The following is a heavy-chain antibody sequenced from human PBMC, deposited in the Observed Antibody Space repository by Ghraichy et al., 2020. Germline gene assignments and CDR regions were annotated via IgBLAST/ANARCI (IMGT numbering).Heavy chain of an antibody. CDR3: AKDALCSSTSCYTYYFDC. CDR1: GFTFSSYG. Sequence: GGSLRLSCAASGFTFSSYGMHWVRQAPGKGLEWVAVISYDGSNKYYADSVKGRFTISRDNSKNTLYLQMNSLRAEDTAVYYCAKDALCSSTSCYTYYFDCWGQGTMVTVAS. CDR2: ISYDGSNK. D-gene: IGHD2-2*02. J-gene: IGHJ4*02. V-gene: IGHV3-30*18.